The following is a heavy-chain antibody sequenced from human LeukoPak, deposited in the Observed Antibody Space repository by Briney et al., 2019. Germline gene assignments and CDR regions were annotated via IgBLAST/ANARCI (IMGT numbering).Heavy chain of an antibody. D-gene: IGHD1-26*01. CDR1: GFIFSSYW. CDR3: ARDPYSGRYGDYYYYYMDV. V-gene: IGHV3-74*01. CDR2: INTDGSST. J-gene: IGHJ6*03. Sequence: GGSLRLSCAASGFIFSSYWMHWVRHAPGKGLAWVSRINTDGSSTSYADSVKGRFTISRDNAKNSLYLQMNSLRAEDTAVYYCARDPYSGRYGDYYYYYMDVWGKGTTVTISS.